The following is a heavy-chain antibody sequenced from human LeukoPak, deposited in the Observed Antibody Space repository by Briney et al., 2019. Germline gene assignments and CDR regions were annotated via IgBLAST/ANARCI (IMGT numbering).Heavy chain of an antibody. Sequence: SQTLSLTCTVSGGSISSGGYYWSWIRQHPGKGLEWIGYIYYSGSTYYNPSLKSRVTISVDTSKNQFSLKLSSMTAADTAVYYCARDLVTVTKGFDIWGHGTMVSVSS. CDR1: GGSISSGGYY. D-gene: IGHD4-17*01. J-gene: IGHJ3*02. CDR3: ARDLVTVTKGFDI. CDR2: IYYSGST. V-gene: IGHV4-31*03.